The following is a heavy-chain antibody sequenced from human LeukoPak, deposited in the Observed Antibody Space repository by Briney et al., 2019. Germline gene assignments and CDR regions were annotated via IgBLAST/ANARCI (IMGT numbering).Heavy chain of an antibody. J-gene: IGHJ6*03. CDR3: ARRALAVTGTPNYYYYMDV. Sequence: SETLSLICTVSGVSISSSSYYWGWIRQPPGKGLEWIGSIYYSGSTYYNPSLKSRVTISVDTSKNQFSLKLSSVTAADTAVYYCARRALAVTGTPNYYYYMDVWGKGTTVTVSS. V-gene: IGHV4-39*01. CDR1: GVSISSSSYY. CDR2: IYYSGST. D-gene: IGHD6-19*01.